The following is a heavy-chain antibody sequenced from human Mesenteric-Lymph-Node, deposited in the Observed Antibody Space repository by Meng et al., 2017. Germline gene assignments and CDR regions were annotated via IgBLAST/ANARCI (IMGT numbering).Heavy chain of an antibody. D-gene: IGHD6-13*01. CDR1: GYTFTGYY. J-gene: IGHJ3*02. CDR2: INPNSGGT. CDR3: ARDPQQHLTGSDDAFDI. Sequence: GESLKISCKASGYTFTGYYMHWVRQAPGQGLEWMGWINPNSGGTNNAQKFQGRVTMTRDTSISTAYMELSRLRSDDTAVDYCARDPQQHLTGSDDAFDIWGQGTMVTVSS. V-gene: IGHV1-2*02.